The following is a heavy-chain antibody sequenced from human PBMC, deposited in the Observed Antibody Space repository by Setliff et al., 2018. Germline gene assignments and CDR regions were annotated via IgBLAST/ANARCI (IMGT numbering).Heavy chain of an antibody. J-gene: IGHJ4*02. CDR2: IHHSGST. CDR1: GYSISSGYY. Sequence: SETLSLTCAVSGYSISSGYYWGWIRQPPGKGPELIGYIHHSGSTYYNPSLKSRVTISADTSKNQFSLTLTSVTATDTAVYYCARHFSSSWYFDYWGQGTQVTVSS. V-gene: IGHV4-38-2*01. CDR3: ARHFSSSWYFDY. D-gene: IGHD6-13*01.